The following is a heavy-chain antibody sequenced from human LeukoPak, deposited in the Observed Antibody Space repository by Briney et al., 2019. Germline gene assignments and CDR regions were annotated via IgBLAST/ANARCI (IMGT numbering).Heavy chain of an antibody. CDR3: ARDLETRNPIDYDFWSYYMDV. Sequence: ASVKVSCKASGYTFTSYGISWVRQAPGQGLEWMGWISAYNGNTNYAQKLQGRVTMTTDTSTSTAYMELRSLRSDDTAVYYCARDLETRNPIDYDFWSYYMDVWGKGTTVTVSS. CDR1: GYTFTSYG. J-gene: IGHJ6*03. V-gene: IGHV1-18*01. CDR2: ISAYNGNT. D-gene: IGHD3-3*01.